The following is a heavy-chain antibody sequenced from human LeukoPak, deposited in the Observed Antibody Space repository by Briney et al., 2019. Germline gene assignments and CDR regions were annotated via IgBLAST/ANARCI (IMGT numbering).Heavy chain of an antibody. D-gene: IGHD5-18*01. CDR2: IIPIFGTA. Sequence: SVKVSCRASGGTFSSYAISWVRQAPGQGLEWMGGIIPIFGTANYAQKFQGRVTITTDESTSTAYMELSSLRSEDTAVYYCARALDTAGTFDYWGQGTLVTVSS. V-gene: IGHV1-69*05. J-gene: IGHJ4*02. CDR1: GGTFSSYA. CDR3: ARALDTAGTFDY.